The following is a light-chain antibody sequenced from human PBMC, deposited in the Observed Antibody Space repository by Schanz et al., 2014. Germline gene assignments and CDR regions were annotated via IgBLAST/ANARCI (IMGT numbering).Light chain of an antibody. V-gene: IGLV2-14*01. CDR1: SSDVGGYNY. Sequence: QSALTQPASVSGSPGQSITISCTGTSSDVGGYNYVSWYQQHPGKAPKLMIYDVSNRPSGVSDRFSGSKSGNTASLTISGLQAEDEADYYCCSYAGSTNLRFGGGTKLTVL. CDR2: DVS. J-gene: IGLJ3*02. CDR3: CSYAGSTNLR.